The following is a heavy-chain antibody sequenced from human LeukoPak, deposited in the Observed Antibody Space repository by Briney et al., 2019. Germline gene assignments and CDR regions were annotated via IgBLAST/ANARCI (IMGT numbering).Heavy chain of an antibody. Sequence: PGGSLRLSCAASGCSFINSGMTWVRQAPGKGLEWVSDISGTVRGERTYYADSVKGRFTISRDNSKNTLYLQMNSLRAEDTAVYYCVRELGAGSSWKFDYWGQGTLVTVSS. D-gene: IGHD6-13*01. J-gene: IGHJ4*02. CDR1: GCSFINSG. CDR2: ISGTVRGERT. V-gene: IGHV3-23*01. CDR3: VRELGAGSSWKFDY.